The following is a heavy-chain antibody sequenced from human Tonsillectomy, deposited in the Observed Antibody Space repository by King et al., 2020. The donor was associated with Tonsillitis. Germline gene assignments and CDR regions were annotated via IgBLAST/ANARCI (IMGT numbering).Heavy chain of an antibody. D-gene: IGHD5-24*01. CDR2: IYYSGST. CDR3: ARHSLEMATTPLDV. J-gene: IGHJ6*02. CDR1: GGSISSYY. V-gene: IGHV4-59*08. Sequence: QLQESGPGLVKPSETLSLTCTVSGGSISSYYWSWIRQPPGKGLEWIGYIYYSGSTNYNPSLKSRVTISVDTSKNQFSLKPSSVTAADTAVYYCARHSLEMATTPLDVWGQGTTVTVSS.